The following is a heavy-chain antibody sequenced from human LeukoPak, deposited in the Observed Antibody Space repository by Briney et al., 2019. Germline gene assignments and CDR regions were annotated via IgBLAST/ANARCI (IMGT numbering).Heavy chain of an antibody. CDR1: GYAFSAFY. D-gene: IGHD1-14*01. Sequence: ASVKVSCKTSGYAFSAFYMHWVRQAPGQGPEWMGWINPDSGGSEYGQKFQGRVTFTSDTSSTTIYMEVRSLKSDDTAVYYCARDMTGGIWARATSFDHWGQGTLVTVSS. V-gene: IGHV1-2*02. J-gene: IGHJ4*02. CDR2: INPDSGGS. CDR3: ARDMTGGIWARATSFDH.